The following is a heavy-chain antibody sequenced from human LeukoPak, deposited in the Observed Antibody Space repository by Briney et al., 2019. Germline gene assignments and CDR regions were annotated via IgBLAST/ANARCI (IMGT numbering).Heavy chain of an antibody. Sequence: GGSLRLSCAASGFTFSGYSMNWIRQAPGKGLEWVSSFGTRSTSIYHAGSVKGRFAISRDNAKNSLYLQMNSLRAEDTALYYCAREVSEGFDFWGQGTLVTVSS. CDR1: GFTFSGYS. D-gene: IGHD3-22*01. CDR2: FGTRSTSI. J-gene: IGHJ4*02. V-gene: IGHV3-21*01. CDR3: AREVSEGFDF.